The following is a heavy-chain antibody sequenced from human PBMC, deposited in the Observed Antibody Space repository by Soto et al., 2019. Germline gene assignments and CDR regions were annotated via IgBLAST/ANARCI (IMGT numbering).Heavy chain of an antibody. CDR3: ARVVTMVRGVIFGWFDP. D-gene: IGHD3-10*01. CDR1: GGSISSGGYS. J-gene: IGHJ5*02. V-gene: IGHV4-30-2*01. Sequence: QLQLQESGSGLVKPSQTLSLTCAVSGGSISSGGYSWSWIRQPPGKGLEWIGYIYHSGSTYYNPSLKSRVTISVDRSKNQFSLKLSSVTAADTAVYYCARVVTMVRGVIFGWFDPWGQGTLVTVSS. CDR2: IYHSGST.